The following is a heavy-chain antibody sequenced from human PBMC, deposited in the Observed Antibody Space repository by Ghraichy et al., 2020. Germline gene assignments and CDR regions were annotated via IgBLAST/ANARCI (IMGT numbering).Heavy chain of an antibody. CDR3: AKVFSIAVAYYYGMDV. V-gene: IGHV3-23*01. CDR2: ISGSGGST. CDR1: GFTFGSYA. Sequence: GGSLRLSCAASGFTFGSYAVSWVRQAPGKGLEWVSAISGSGGSTYYADSVKGRFTISRDNSKNTLYLQMNSLRVEDTAVYYCAKVFSIAVAYYYGMDVWGQGTTVTVS. D-gene: IGHD6-19*01. J-gene: IGHJ6*02.